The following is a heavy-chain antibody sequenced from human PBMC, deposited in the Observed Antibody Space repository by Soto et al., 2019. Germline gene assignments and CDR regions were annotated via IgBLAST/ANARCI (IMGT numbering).Heavy chain of an antibody. J-gene: IGHJ4*02. CDR3: ARASTDSYPGSRIFDF. D-gene: IGHD3-10*01. CDR1: GLTFGSRA. CDR2: ITNTGGDA. Sequence: GGSLRLSCVASGLTFGSRAMTWVRQAPGEGLQWISTITNTGGDANYEDSVRGRLVISRDNSKQTLYLQMASLTAEDSAMYYCARASTDSYPGSRIFDFWGRGTLVTVSS. V-gene: IGHV3-23*01.